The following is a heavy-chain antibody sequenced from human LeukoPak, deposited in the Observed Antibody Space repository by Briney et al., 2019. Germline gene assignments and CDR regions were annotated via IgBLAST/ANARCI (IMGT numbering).Heavy chain of an antibody. CDR1: GYTFTSSG. CDR3: ARDLWFGELYYGMDV. Sequence: ASVKVSCKASGYTFTSSGISWVRQAPGQGLEWMGWISAYNGNTNYAQKLQGRVTMTTDTSTSTAYMELRSLRSDDTAVYYCARDLWFGELYYGMDVWGQGTTVPVSS. CDR2: ISAYNGNT. V-gene: IGHV1-18*01. J-gene: IGHJ6*02. D-gene: IGHD3-10*01.